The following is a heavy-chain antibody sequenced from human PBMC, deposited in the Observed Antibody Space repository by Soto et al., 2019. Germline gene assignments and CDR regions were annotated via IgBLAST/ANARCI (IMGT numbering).Heavy chain of an antibody. CDR2: TNAYSGDI. V-gene: IGHV1-2*04. Sequence: QVQVVQSGAEVKKPWASVKVSCKASGYTSAGHYLHCVRLAPGQGLVRLGWTNAYSGDIDDAQKFQGWVNMTSDTSISTAYMELSRLRSDDTAMYYCATGWAAGVFFDYWGQGDLVTGSS. D-gene: IGHD1-1*01. CDR1: GYTSAGHY. CDR3: ATGWAAGVFFDY. J-gene: IGHJ4*02.